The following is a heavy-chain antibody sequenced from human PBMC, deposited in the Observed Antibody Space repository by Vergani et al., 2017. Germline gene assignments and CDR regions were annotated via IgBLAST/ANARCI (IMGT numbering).Heavy chain of an antibody. Sequence: EVQLVESGGGLVQPGRSLRLSCAASGFTFDDYAIHWVRQAPGKGLEWVSGISWNSGSIGYADSVKGRFTISRDNAKNSLYLQMNSLRAEDTALYYCAKDSTVGYFDYWGQGTLVTVSS. CDR3: AKDSTVGYFDY. CDR1: GFTFDDYA. J-gene: IGHJ4*02. CDR2: ISWNSGSI. D-gene: IGHD4-23*01. V-gene: IGHV3-9*01.